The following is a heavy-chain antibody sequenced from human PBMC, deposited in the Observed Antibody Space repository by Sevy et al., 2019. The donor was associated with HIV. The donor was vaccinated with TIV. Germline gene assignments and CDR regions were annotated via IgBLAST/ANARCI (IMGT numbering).Heavy chain of an antibody. Sequence: GGSLRLSCAASGFTFDDYTMHWVRQAPGKGLEWVSLISWDGGSTYYADSVKGRFTISRDNSKNSLYLQMNSLRTEDTALYYCAKMARGWYYFDYWSQGTLVTVSS. CDR1: GFTFDDYT. D-gene: IGHD6-19*01. V-gene: IGHV3-43*01. CDR3: AKMARGWYYFDY. CDR2: ISWDGGST. J-gene: IGHJ4*02.